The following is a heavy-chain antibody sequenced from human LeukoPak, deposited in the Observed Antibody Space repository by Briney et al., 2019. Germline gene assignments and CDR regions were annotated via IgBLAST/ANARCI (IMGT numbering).Heavy chain of an antibody. CDR3: ARRRGIVVVPAAFFQSHYTTNWFDP. Sequence: GGSLRLSCAASGFTFSSYWMSWVRQAPGKGLEWVANIKQDGSEKYYVDSVKGRFTISRDNAKNSLYLQMNSLRAEDTAVYYCARRRGIVVVPAAFFQSHYTTNWFDPWGQGTLVTVSS. CDR2: IKQDGSEK. D-gene: IGHD2-2*01. J-gene: IGHJ5*02. CDR1: GFTFSSYW. V-gene: IGHV3-7*01.